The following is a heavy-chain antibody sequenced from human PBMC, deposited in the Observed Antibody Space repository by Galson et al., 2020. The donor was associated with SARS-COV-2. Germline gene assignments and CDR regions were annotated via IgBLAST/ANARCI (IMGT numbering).Heavy chain of an antibody. Sequence: SETLSLTCTVSGGSVSSGGYYWNWLRQHPEKGLEWIGYIYYSGSTYYNPSLQSRLSISVDTSKNQFSLNLSSVTAADTAVYFCARSAAWGVGFDYWGQGTLVSVSS. J-gene: IGHJ4*02. CDR1: GGSVSSGGYY. CDR2: IYYSGST. D-gene: IGHD3-16*01. CDR3: ARSAAWGVGFDY. V-gene: IGHV4-31*03.